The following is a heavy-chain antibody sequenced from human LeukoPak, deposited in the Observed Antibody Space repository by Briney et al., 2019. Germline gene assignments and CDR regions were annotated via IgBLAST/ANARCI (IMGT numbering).Heavy chain of an antibody. V-gene: IGHV3-30*02. D-gene: IGHD3-9*01. J-gene: IGHJ6*03. CDR2: IRYDGSNK. CDR1: GFTFSSYG. Sequence: SGESLRLSCAASGFTFSSYGMHWVRQAPGKGLEWVAFIRYDGSNKYYADSVKGRFTISRDNSKNSLYLQMNSLRAEDTAVYYCAKIFSSSGNGRSKNRGILTGYPNYYMDVWGKGTTVTISS. CDR3: AKIFSSSGNGRSKNRGILTGYPNYYMDV.